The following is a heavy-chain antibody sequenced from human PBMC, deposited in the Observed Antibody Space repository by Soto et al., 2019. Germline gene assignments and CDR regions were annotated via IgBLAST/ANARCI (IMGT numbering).Heavy chain of an antibody. Sequence: QVQLVESGGGVVQPGRSLRLSCAASGFTFSSYGMHWVRQAPGKGLEWVAVISYDGSNKYYADSVKGRFTISRDNSKNGLYLQMNSLRAGDTAVYYCAGIQLWYFDDWGQGTLVTVSS. CDR1: GFTFSSYG. CDR3: AGIQLWYFDD. D-gene: IGHD5-18*01. V-gene: IGHV3-30*03. CDR2: ISYDGSNK. J-gene: IGHJ4*02.